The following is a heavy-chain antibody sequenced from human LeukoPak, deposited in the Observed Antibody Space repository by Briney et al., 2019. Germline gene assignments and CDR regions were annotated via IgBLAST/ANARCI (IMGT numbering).Heavy chain of an antibody. V-gene: IGHV6-1*01. CDR1: EDSVSSNSVT. CDR3: ARRLTQYDCFDP. CDR2: TYYRSTWYN. Sequence: SQTLSLTCAISEDSVSSNSVTWNWIRQSPSRGLEWLGTTYYRSTWYNEYAVSVRGRITVNPDTSKNQFSLHLNSVTPEDTAVYYCARRLTQYDCFDPWGQGILVTVSS. D-gene: IGHD2-2*01. J-gene: IGHJ5*02.